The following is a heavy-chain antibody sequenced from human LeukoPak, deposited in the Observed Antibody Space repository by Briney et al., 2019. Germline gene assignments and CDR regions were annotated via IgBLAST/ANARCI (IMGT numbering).Heavy chain of an antibody. J-gene: IGHJ3*02. Sequence: SETLSLTCTVSSGSISRYYWSWVGQPPGRGREGIGYIYYSRSTNYNPSLKSRVIISLVTSTNQFSLKLSSVTAADTAVYYCARKTRESSSWFGGSFDIWGQGTMVTVSS. CDR2: IYYSRST. D-gene: IGHD6-13*01. CDR3: ARKTRESSSWFGGSFDI. V-gene: IGHV4-59*01. CDR1: SGSISRYY.